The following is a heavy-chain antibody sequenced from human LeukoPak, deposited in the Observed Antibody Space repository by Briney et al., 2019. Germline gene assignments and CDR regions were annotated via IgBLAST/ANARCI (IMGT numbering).Heavy chain of an antibody. J-gene: IGHJ5*02. Sequence: PSETLSLTCSVSGRSISSYYCGSIRQPPGKVLEWIGYISASGCTNHNPPLKSRATTSVDTSKHQSSLNLTSVTAAHTAVPYCARHGSVRTPLGPWCQGTLVTVSS. CDR1: GRSISSYY. CDR3: ARHGSVRTPLGP. D-gene: IGHD3-10*01. CDR2: ISASGCT. V-gene: IGHV4-4*09.